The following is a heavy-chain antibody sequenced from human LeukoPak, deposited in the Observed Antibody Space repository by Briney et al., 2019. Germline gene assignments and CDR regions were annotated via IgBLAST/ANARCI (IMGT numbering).Heavy chain of an antibody. CDR3: ASLWFGELLPPQA. CDR2: IRYDGSNK. V-gene: IGHV3-30*02. D-gene: IGHD3-10*01. CDR1: GFTFSSYG. Sequence: PGGSLRLSCAASGFTFSSYGMHWVRQAPGKGLEWVAFIRYDGSNKYYADSVKGRFTISRDNSKNTLYLQMNSLRAEDTAVYYCASLWFGELLPPQAWGQGTLVTVSS. J-gene: IGHJ5*02.